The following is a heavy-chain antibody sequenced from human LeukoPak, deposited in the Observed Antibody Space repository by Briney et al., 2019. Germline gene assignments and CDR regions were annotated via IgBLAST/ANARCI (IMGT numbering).Heavy chain of an antibody. Sequence: SETLSLTCTVSGGSISSYYWSWIRQPPGKGLEWIGYIYYSGSTNYNPSLKSRVTISVDTSKNQFSLKLSSVTAADTAVYYCAGALTTVTNVYYYGMDVWGQGTTVTVSS. CDR2: IYYSGST. J-gene: IGHJ6*02. CDR1: GGSISSYY. D-gene: IGHD4-17*01. V-gene: IGHV4-59*01. CDR3: AGALTTVTNVYYYGMDV.